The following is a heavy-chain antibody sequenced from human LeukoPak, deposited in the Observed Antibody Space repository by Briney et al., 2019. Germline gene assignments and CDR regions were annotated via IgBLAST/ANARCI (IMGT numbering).Heavy chain of an antibody. J-gene: IGHJ6*03. Sequence: PSETLSLTCTVSGGPISSYYWSWIRQPPGKGLEWIGYIYYSGSTNYNPSLKSRVTISVDTSKNQFSLKLSSVTAADTAVYYCARETSQKGAHYMDVWGKGTTVTISS. V-gene: IGHV4-59*01. CDR1: GGPISSYY. CDR3: ARETSQKGAHYMDV. CDR2: IYYSGST. D-gene: IGHD3-16*01.